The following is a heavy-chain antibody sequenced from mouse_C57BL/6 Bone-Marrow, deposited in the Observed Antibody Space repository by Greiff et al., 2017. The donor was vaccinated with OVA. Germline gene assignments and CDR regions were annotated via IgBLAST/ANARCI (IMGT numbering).Heavy chain of an antibody. Sequence: QVQLQQSGAELVRPGTSVKLSCKASGYTFTSYWMHWVKQRPGQGLEWIGVIDPSDSYTNYNQKFKGKATLTVDTSSSTAYMQLSSLTSEDSAVYYCARYRDWGYYYAMDYWGQRTSVTVSS. CDR2: IDPSDSYT. CDR3: ARYRDWGYYYAMDY. V-gene: IGHV1-59*01. D-gene: IGHD4-1*01. J-gene: IGHJ4*01. CDR1: GYTFTSYW.